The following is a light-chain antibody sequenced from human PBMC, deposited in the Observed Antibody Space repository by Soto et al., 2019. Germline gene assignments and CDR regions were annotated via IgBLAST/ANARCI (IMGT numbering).Light chain of an antibody. V-gene: IGKV1-8*01. CDR1: QGISSY. J-gene: IGKJ5*01. CDR2: AAS. Sequence: AIRMTQSPSSLSASTGDRVTITCRASQGISSYLAWYQQKPGKAPKLLIYAASTLQSGVPSRFSGSGSGTDFTLTISCLQSEDVATYYCQQYYSYLPITFGQGTRLEIK. CDR3: QQYYSYLPIT.